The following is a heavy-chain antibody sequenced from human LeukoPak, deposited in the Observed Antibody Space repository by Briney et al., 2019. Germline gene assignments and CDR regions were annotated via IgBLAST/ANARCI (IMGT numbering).Heavy chain of an antibody. D-gene: IGHD3-22*01. CDR2: IYFSGNT. J-gene: IGHJ4*02. V-gene: IGHV4-59*01. CDR3: ARHNSGYYYFDY. CDR1: GGSISSYY. Sequence: SETLSLTCTVSGGSISSYYWSWIRQPPGKGLEWIGYIYFSGNTNCNPSLKSRVTISLDTPKNQFSLKLSSVTAADTAVYYCARHNSGYYYFDYWGQGSLVTVSS.